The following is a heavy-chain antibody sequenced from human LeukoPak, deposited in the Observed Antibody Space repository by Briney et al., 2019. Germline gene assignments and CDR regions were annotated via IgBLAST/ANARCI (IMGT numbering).Heavy chain of an antibody. D-gene: IGHD3-22*01. CDR3: ARDGTDYYDSSGYYSPFDY. J-gene: IGHJ4*02. CDR2: ISAYNGNT. V-gene: IGHV1-18*01. CDR1: GYTFTSYG. Sequence: ASVKVSCKASGYTFTSYGISWVRQAPGQGLEWMGWISAYNGNTNYAQKLQGRVTMTTDTSTSTAYMELRSLRSDDTAVYYCARDGTDYYDSSGYYSPFDYWGQGTLVTVSS.